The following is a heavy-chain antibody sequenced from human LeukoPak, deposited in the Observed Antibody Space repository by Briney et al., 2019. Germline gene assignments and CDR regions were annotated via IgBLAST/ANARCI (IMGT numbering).Heavy chain of an antibody. CDR1: GFTFDDYA. J-gene: IGHJ4*02. CDR2: ISWNSGSI. D-gene: IGHD1-26*01. V-gene: IGHV3-9*01. Sequence: GGSLRLSCAASGFTFDDYAMHWVRHAPGKGLEWVSGISWNSGSIGYADSVKGRFTISRDNAKNSLYLQMNSLRAEDTALYYCAKEARAGANSFDYWGQGTLVTVSS. CDR3: AKEARAGANSFDY.